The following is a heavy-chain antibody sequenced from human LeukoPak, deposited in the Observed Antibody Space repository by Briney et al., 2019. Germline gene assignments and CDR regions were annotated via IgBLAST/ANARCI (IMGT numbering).Heavy chain of an antibody. CDR2: IYYSGST. CDR3: ARVGITMVRGVIITHYYYYMDV. Sequence: SETLSLTCTVSGGSISSYYWSWLRQPPGKGLEWIGYIYYSGSTNYSPSLKSRVTISVDTSKNQFSLKLSSVTAADTAVYYCARVGITMVRGVIITHYYYYMDVWGKGTTVTISS. J-gene: IGHJ6*03. V-gene: IGHV4-59*01. D-gene: IGHD3-10*01. CDR1: GGSISSYY.